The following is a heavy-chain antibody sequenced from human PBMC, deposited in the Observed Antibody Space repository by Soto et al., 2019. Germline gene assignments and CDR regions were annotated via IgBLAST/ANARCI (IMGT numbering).Heavy chain of an antibody. Sequence: VASVKVSCKASGYTFTSYYMHWVRQAPGQGLAWMGIINPSGCSTSYAQKFQGRVTMTRDTSTSTVYMELSSLRSEDTAVYYCARERGNGKAAAGYYYYGMDVWGQGTTVTVSS. V-gene: IGHV1-46*01. CDR2: INPSGCST. J-gene: IGHJ6*02. CDR3: ARERGNGKAAAGYYYYGMDV. CDR1: GYTFTSYY. D-gene: IGHD6-13*01.